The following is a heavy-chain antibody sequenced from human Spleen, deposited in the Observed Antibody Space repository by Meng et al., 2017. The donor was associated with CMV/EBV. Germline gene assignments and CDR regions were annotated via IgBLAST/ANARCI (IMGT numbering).Heavy chain of an antibody. D-gene: IGHD3-10*01. V-gene: IGHV5-51*01. CDR1: GYRLTTDW. CDR2: IFPGDSDS. J-gene: IGHJ4*02. CDR3: ARHGGSGTYYNFLDY. Sequence: SGYRLTTDWICWVLQMPGRGLQWMGVIFPGDSDSRYSPSFRGQVTFSVDNAIGTAYLQWHSLQASDTAMYYCARHGGSGTYYNFLDYWGQGTLVTVSS.